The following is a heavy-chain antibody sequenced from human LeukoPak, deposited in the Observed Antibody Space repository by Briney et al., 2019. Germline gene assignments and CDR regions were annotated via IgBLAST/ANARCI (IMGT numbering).Heavy chain of an antibody. D-gene: IGHD1-26*01. V-gene: IGHV4-4*07. J-gene: IGHJ4*02. CDR2: VYTSGST. Sequence: SETLSLTCTVSGGSISSYYWSWIRQPAGKGLEWIGRVYTSGSTNYNASLKSRVSMSVDTSKNQFSLKLSPVTAADTAVFYCARENSGSYREFDYWGQGTLVTVSS. CDR1: GGSISSYY. CDR3: ARENSGSYREFDY.